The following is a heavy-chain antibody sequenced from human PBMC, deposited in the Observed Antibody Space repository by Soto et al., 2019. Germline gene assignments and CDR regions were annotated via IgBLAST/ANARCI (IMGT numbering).Heavy chain of an antibody. V-gene: IGHV1-2*02. CDR1: GYTFPANY. Sequence: SXNVSFKASGYTFPANYIHGVRQAPGQGFEWMGWINLQSGGTNYPQKFQGRVTMTRDTSLSTVYMTLIRLTSDDTAEYYCARDMATGGGSAGFDYCGQGTLVTVSS. CDR3: ARDMATGGGSAGFDY. D-gene: IGHD1-26*01. CDR2: INLQSGGT. J-gene: IGHJ4*02.